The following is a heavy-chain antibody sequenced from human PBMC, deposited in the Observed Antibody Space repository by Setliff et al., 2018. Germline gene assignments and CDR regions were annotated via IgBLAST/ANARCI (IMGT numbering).Heavy chain of an antibody. Sequence: SETLSLTFTVSGASINNSGHYWNWIRQHPEKGLEWIGYIYSSGSTYYNPSLKSLVSISLDASKNQFSLNLGSVTAADTAVYYCARIKWFGETDCFDSWGQGTLVTVSS. CDR2: IYSSGST. J-gene: IGHJ5*01. D-gene: IGHD3-10*01. CDR1: GASINNSGHY. CDR3: ARIKWFGETDCFDS. V-gene: IGHV4-31*01.